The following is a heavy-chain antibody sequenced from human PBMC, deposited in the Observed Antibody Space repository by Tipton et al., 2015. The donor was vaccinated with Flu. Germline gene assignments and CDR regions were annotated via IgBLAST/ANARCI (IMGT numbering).Heavy chain of an antibody. CDR2: VYPGDPDI. CDR3: VRRQWSSSSAGGPFDF. D-gene: IGHD6-6*01. Sequence: QLVQSGAEVKKSGESLKISCKGSGYEFSIYWIAWVRQVPGKGLEWMGIVYPGDPDIRYSPSFQGQVSLSVDKSISTAYLQWNSLKASDSAMYYCVRRQWSSSSAGGPFDFWGQGTMVIVSS. V-gene: IGHV5-51*03. CDR1: GYEFSIYW. J-gene: IGHJ3*01.